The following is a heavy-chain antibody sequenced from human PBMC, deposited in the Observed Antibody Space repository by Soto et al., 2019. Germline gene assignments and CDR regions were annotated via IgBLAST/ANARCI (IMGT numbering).Heavy chain of an antibody. CDR2: INHSGST. CDR1: GGSFSGSY. V-gene: IGHV4-34*01. CDR3: ARAYWYFDL. J-gene: IGHJ2*01. Sequence: QVQLQQWGAGLLKPSETLSLTCAVYGGSFSGSYWSWIRQPPGKGLEWIGEINHSGSTNYNPSLKXRXTXXVDTSKNQFSLKLSSVTAADTAVYYCARAYWYFDLWGRGTLVTVSS.